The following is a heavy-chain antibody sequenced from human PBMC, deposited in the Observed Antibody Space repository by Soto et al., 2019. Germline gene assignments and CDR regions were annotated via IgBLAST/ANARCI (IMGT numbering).Heavy chain of an antibody. CDR3: ARDPSEGRVGNWFES. D-gene: IGHD2-2*01. V-gene: IGHV3-21*06. CDR1: GFTFSRYG. CDR2: ISSSTSYV. Sequence: GGSRRLSWAASGFTFSRYGINWLRQAPGKGLEWVASISSSTSYVYYADSVKGRFSTSRDNAKNILYLEMYGLRTEDTAVYYCARDPSEGRVGNWFESWGQGTLVTAPQ. J-gene: IGHJ5*01.